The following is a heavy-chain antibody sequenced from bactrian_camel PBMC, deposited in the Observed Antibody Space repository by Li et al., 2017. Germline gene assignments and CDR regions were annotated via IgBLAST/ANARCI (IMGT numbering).Heavy chain of an antibody. CDR1: GFTFSNNE. J-gene: IGHJ4*01. CDR2: IYSDGINT. D-gene: IGHD6*01. Sequence: HVQLVESGGGLVQPGGSLRLSCAASGFTFSNNEMYWVRQAPGKGLEWVSSIYSDGINTYYADAVKGRFTISRDNAKNTVHLQMNSLKSDDTALYYCAGFRERARPGQGTQVTV. V-gene: IGHV3S6*01.